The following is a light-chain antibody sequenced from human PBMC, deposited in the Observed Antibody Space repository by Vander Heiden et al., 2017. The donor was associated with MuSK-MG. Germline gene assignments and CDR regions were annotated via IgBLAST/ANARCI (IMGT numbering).Light chain of an antibody. Sequence: QSVLTQPPSASGTPGQRVTISCSGSSSNIGSNYVYWYQQLPGTAPKLLIYRDNQRPSGDPDRFSGSKSVTSASLAISGLRSEDEADYYCATWDDSLSGFYVFGTATKVTVL. CDR2: RDN. J-gene: IGLJ1*01. CDR3: ATWDDSLSGFYV. V-gene: IGLV1-47*01. CDR1: SSNIGSNY.